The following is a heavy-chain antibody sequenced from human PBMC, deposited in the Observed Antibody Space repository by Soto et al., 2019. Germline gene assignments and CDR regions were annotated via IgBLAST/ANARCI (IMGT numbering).Heavy chain of an antibody. D-gene: IGHD3-10*01. CDR2: IKSKTDGRTT. J-gene: IGHJ6*03. V-gene: IGHV3-15*01. CDR1: GFTFSNAW. Sequence: GGSLRLSCAASGFTFSNAWMSWVRQAPGKGLEWVGRIKSKTDGRTTEYAETVKDRFTISRDDSKNTVYLQKNSLKTEDTAVYYCTTPFPSLWVGESDYYYYMDVWGKGTTVTVSS. CDR3: TTPFPSLWVGESDYYYYMDV.